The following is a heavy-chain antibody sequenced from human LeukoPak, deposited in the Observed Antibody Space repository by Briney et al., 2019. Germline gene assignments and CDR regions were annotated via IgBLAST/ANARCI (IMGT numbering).Heavy chain of an antibody. V-gene: IGHV3-53*01. Sequence: GGSLRLSCTASGFTVSSNYMSWVRQAPGKGLEWVSVIYGGVNTVYADSVKGRFTISRDNSKNTLYLQMNSLRAEDTGIYYCAKDWQAGSYYDYWGQGTLVTVSS. CDR2: IYGGVNT. CDR3: AKDWQAGSYYDY. D-gene: IGHD1-26*01. J-gene: IGHJ4*02. CDR1: GFTVSSNY.